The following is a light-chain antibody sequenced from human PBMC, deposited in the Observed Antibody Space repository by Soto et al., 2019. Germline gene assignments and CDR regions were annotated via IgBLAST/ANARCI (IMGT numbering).Light chain of an antibody. CDR2: VAS. CDR3: QQHNTYPLT. J-gene: IGKJ1*01. V-gene: IGKV1-17*01. Sequence: DIQMTQSPSTLSASVGDRVTITCRASQRISSGLVGWYQQKPEKAHKCLIYVASSLQSGVPSRFSGSGSGTEFTLTISSLQPEDFATYYCQQHNTYPLTFGQGTKVEVK. CDR1: QRISSG.